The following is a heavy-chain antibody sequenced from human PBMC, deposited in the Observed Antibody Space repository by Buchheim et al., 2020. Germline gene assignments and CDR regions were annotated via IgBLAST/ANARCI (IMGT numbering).Heavy chain of an antibody. Sequence: QLQLEESGPGLAKPSETLSLTCTVSGGSISSYYWSWIRQPPGKGLEWIGYIYYSGSTNYNPSLKSRVTISVDTSKNQFSLKLSSVTAADTAVYYCARENRFLEWLLLDYWGQGTL. D-gene: IGHD3-3*01. CDR2: IYYSGST. J-gene: IGHJ4*02. CDR1: GGSISSYY. CDR3: ARENRFLEWLLLDY. V-gene: IGHV4-59*01.